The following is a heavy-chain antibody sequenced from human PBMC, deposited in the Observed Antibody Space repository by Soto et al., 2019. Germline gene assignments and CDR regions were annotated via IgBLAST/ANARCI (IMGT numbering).Heavy chain of an antibody. CDR3: ARDPWAADY. CDR2: IYSGGST. V-gene: IGHV3-66*01. D-gene: IGHD3-16*01. CDR1: GFTVSTKY. Sequence: EVQLVESGGGLVQPGGSLRLSCAASGFTVSTKYMSWVRQAPGKGLEWVSVIYSGGSTFYADSVRGRFTISIDNSKNTVILQMNSLRAEDTAVYYCARDPWAADYWGQGTLVTVSS. J-gene: IGHJ4*02.